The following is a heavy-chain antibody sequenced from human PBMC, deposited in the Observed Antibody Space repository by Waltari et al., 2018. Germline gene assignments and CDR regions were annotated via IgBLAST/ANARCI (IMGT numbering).Heavy chain of an antibody. CDR2: IYHSGST. Sequence: QVQLQESGPGLVKPSETLSLTCAVSGYSISSGYYWGWIRQPPGKGLEWIGSIYHSGSTYYNPSLKSRVTISVDTSKNQFSLKLSSVTAADTAVYYCARMVVNEGFDYWGQGTLVTVSS. CDR3: ARMVVNEGFDY. J-gene: IGHJ4*02. D-gene: IGHD2-15*01. CDR1: GYSISSGYY. V-gene: IGHV4-38-2*01.